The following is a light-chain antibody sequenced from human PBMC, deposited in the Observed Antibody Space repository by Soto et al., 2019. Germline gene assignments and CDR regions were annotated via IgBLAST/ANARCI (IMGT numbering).Light chain of an antibody. V-gene: IGKV4-1*01. Sequence: DIVMTQSPDSLAVSLGERATINCRSSQSVLYSANNKNKLAWYQQKSGQPPKLLIYWASTRESGVPDRFSGSGSGTDFTLTISSLQAEDVAVYYCQQYYNTPWTFGQGTKVEIK. CDR3: QQYYNTPWT. CDR2: WAS. J-gene: IGKJ1*01. CDR1: QSVLYSANNKNK.